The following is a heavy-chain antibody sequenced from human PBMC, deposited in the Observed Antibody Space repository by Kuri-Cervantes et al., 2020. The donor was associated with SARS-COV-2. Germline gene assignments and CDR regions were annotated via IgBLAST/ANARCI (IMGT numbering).Heavy chain of an antibody. Sequence: GESLKISCAASGFTFSSYWMHWVRQAPGQGLVWVSRINSDGSSTSHADSVKGRFTIPRDNAKNTLDLQMNSLRAEDPAVYYCARGPTPYGDYVHWGQGTLVTVSS. J-gene: IGHJ4*02. CDR1: GFTFSSYW. CDR2: INSDGSST. CDR3: ARGPTPYGDYVH. V-gene: IGHV3-74*01. D-gene: IGHD4-17*01.